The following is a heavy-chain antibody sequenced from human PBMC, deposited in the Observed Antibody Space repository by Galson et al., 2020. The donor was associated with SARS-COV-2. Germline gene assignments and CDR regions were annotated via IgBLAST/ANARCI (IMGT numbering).Heavy chain of an antibody. CDR2: VSYSGTT. CDR1: GGTIRTSGYY. D-gene: IGHD6-19*01. J-gene: IGHJ4*02. V-gene: IGHV4-39*01. CDR3: ARRAADSGWAQWILL. Sequence: ASETLSLTCSVSGGTIRTSGYYWGRIRQSPGKGLEWLAAVSYSGTTYHNPSLKSRVTISVDTSRSQFSLKLTSVSAADTAVYYCARRAADSGWAQWILLWGQGTVVTGSS.